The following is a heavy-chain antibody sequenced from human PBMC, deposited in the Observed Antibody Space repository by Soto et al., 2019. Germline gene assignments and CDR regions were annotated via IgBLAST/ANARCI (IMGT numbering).Heavy chain of an antibody. Sequence: SVKVCGEASGYTFTSYGISWVRQAPVQGLEWMGWISAYNGNTNYAQKLQGRVTMTTDTSTSTAYMELRSLRSDDTAVYYCARDALGRLQLYGMDVWGQGTKVTV. CDR3: ARDALGRLQLYGMDV. D-gene: IGHD4-4*01. CDR1: GYTFTSYG. V-gene: IGHV1-18*04. CDR2: ISAYNGNT. J-gene: IGHJ6*02.